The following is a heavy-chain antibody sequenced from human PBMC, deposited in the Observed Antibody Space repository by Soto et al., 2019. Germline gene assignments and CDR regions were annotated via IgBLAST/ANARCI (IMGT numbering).Heavy chain of an antibody. Sequence: EVQLLESGGGLVQSGGSLTLSCAASGFTVSNSYMSWVSQAPGKGLEWVSAIYSGGSSYYADSVKGRFTISRDNSRNTLYLQMNSLRAEDTAVYFCARCDGSATYCFFFAYWGQGTPVTVSS. J-gene: IGHJ4*02. CDR3: ARCDGSATYCFFFAY. CDR2: IYSGGSS. V-gene: IGHV3-66*01. CDR1: GFTVSNSY. D-gene: IGHD3-10*01.